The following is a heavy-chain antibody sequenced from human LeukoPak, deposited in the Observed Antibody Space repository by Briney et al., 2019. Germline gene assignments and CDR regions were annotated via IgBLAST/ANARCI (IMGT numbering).Heavy chain of an antibody. J-gene: IGHJ5*02. CDR3: ARGQRSVLTVYAIYSRRPRHNWFDP. CDR1: GGSFSGYY. Sequence: PSETLTLTCAVSGGSFSGYYWSWIRQPPGKGLEWMGEINHSGSTNYNPSLKSRVTISVDTSKNQFSLKLSSVTAADTAVYYCARGQRSVLTVYAIYSRRPRHNWFDPWGQGTLVTVSS. V-gene: IGHV4-34*01. CDR2: INHSGST. D-gene: IGHD2-8*01.